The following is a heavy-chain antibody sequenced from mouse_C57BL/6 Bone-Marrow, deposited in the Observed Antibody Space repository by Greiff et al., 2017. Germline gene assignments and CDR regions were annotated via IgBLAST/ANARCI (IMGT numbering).Heavy chain of an antibody. J-gene: IGHJ1*03. V-gene: IGHV1-52*01. CDR3: ARPIYDGYYWYFDV. CDR1: GYTFTSYW. D-gene: IGHD2-3*01. CDR2: IDPSDSET. Sequence: QVQLKESGAELVRPGSSVKLSCKASGYTFTSYWMHWVKQRPIQGLDWIGNIDPSDSETHYNQKFKDKATLTVDKSSSTAYMQLSSLTSEDSAVYYCARPIYDGYYWYFDVWGTGTTGTVSS.